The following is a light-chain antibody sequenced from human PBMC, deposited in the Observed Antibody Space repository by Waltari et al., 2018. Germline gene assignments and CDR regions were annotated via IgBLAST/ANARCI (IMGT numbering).Light chain of an antibody. CDR3: QQYNNWPPAFT. V-gene: IGKV3-15*01. Sequence: EIVMTQSPATLSVSPGERATLSCRASRSVSSNLAWYQHKPGQAPRLLIYGASTRATGIPARFSGSGSGTEFTLTISNMQSEDFALYYCQQYNNWPPAFTFGPGTKVDIK. CDR1: RSVSSN. J-gene: IGKJ3*01. CDR2: GAS.